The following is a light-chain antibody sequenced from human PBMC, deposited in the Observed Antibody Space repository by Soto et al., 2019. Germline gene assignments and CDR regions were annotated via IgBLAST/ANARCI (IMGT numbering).Light chain of an antibody. Sequence: DIQMTQTPSTLSASVGDRVTITCRASQIISSWLAWYQQKPVKALKLLIYKASSLESGVPSRFSGSGSGTEFTLTISSLQPDDFATYYCQQYNSYSRTFGQGTMV. CDR3: QQYNSYSRT. V-gene: IGKV1-5*03. CDR2: KAS. CDR1: QIISSW. J-gene: IGKJ1*01.